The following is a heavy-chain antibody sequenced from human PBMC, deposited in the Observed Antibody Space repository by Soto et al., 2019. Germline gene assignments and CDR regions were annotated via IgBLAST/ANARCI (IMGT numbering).Heavy chain of an antibody. CDR3: ARSGTRIQLWLPDY. CDR2: ISYDGSNK. J-gene: IGHJ4*02. D-gene: IGHD5-18*01. Sequence: PGGSLRLSCAASGFTFSSYAMHWVRQAPGKGLEWVAVISYDGSNKYYADSVKGRFTISRDNSKNTLYLQMNSLRAEDTAVYYCARSGTRIQLWLPDYWGQGSLVTVSS. V-gene: IGHV3-30-3*01. CDR1: GFTFSSYA.